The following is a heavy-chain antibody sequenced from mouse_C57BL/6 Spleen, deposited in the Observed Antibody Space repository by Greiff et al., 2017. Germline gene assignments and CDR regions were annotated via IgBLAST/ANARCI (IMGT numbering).Heavy chain of an antibody. CDR2: ISSGGDYI. Sequence: EVKVEESGEGLVKPGGSLKLSCAASGFTFSSYAMSWVRQTPEKRLEWVAYISSGGDYIYYADTVKGRFTISRDNARNTLYLQMSRLKSEDTAMYYCTRVQLRTGYAMDYWGQGTSVTVSS. J-gene: IGHJ4*01. CDR1: GFTFSSYA. CDR3: TRVQLRTGYAMDY. V-gene: IGHV5-9-1*02. D-gene: IGHD3-2*02.